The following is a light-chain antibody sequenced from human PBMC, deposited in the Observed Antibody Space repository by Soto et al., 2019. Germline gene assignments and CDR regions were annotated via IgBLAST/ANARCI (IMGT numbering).Light chain of an antibody. V-gene: IGKV1-39*01. Sequence: DIQMTQSPSSLSASVGDRVTITCRASQTISSYLMWYQQKPGKAPKLLIYDASSLQSGVPSRFSGSGSGTDFTLTITSLQPEDFATYYCQQSHSSPYTFGRGTKLEIK. J-gene: IGKJ2*01. CDR2: DAS. CDR1: QTISSY. CDR3: QQSHSSPYT.